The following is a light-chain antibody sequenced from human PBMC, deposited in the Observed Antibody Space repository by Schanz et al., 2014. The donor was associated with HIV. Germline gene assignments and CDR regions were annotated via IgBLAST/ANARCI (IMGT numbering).Light chain of an antibody. CDR3: SSYTRNYTRL. V-gene: IGLV2-14*03. CDR1: DNGVGFYAS. CDR2: DGR. Sequence: QSALNQPASGSGSPGQGVTISRTGTDNGVGFYASVVRYQQHPGQAPKVIIFDGRSRPSGVSDRFSGSKSGNTASLTISGLQADDEADYYCSSYTRNYTRLFGTATK. J-gene: IGLJ1*01.